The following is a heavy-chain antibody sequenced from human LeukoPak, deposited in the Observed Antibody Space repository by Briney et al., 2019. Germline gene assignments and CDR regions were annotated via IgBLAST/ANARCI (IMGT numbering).Heavy chain of an antibody. CDR2: FDPEDGET. CDR3: ATVPRGIVGATRPFDY. V-gene: IGHV1-24*01. CDR1: GYTLTELS. Sequence: GASVKVSCTVSGYTLTELSMHWVRQAPGKGLEWMGAFDPEDGETIYAQKFQGRVTMTEDTSTDTAYMELSSLRSEDTAVYYCATVPRGIVGATRPFDYWGQGTLVTVSS. J-gene: IGHJ4*02. D-gene: IGHD1-26*01.